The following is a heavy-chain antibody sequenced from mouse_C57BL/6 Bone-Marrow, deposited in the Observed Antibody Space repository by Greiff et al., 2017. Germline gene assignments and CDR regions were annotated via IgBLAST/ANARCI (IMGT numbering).Heavy chain of an antibody. CDR1: GYTFTSYW. CDR2: INPSNGGT. D-gene: IGHD1-1*01. CDR3: ARKGGSSYVRGYFDY. Sequence: QVQLQQPGTELVKPGASVKMSCKASGYTFTSYWMHWVKQRPGQGLEWIGNINPSNGGTNYNEKFKSKATLTVDKSSSTAYMQLSSLTSEDSAVYYCARKGGSSYVRGYFDYWGQGTTLTVSS. V-gene: IGHV1-53*01. J-gene: IGHJ2*01.